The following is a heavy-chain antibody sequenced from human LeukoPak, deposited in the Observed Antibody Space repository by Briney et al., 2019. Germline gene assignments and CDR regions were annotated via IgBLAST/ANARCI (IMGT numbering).Heavy chain of an antibody. CDR3: ARGITVAGSLMYYFDY. Sequence: PSQTLSLTCAISGDSFSSNSAAWNWIRLSPSRGLEWLGRTYYRSKWYTDYAVSVKSRVTIDPDTSKNQFSLHLNSVTPEDTAVYYCARGITVAGSLMYYFDYWGQGTLVTVSS. D-gene: IGHD6-19*01. J-gene: IGHJ4*02. V-gene: IGHV6-1*01. CDR2: TYYRSKWYT. CDR1: GDSFSSNSAA.